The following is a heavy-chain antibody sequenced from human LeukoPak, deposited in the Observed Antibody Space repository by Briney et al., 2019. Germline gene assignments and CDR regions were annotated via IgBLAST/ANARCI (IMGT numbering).Heavy chain of an antibody. D-gene: IGHD3-22*01. CDR1: GGSVSSGGSH. CDR3: ATGPDSHKVGY. V-gene: IGHV4-61*08. J-gene: IGHJ4*02. CDR2: IYSTAST. Sequence: KPSETLSLTCTVSGGSVSSGGSHWNWIRQPPGKGLEWIVYIYSTASTEYNPSPRSRVTISVDTSKNQFSLKLTSVTAADSVVYYWATGPDSHKVGYWGRGTLVTVSS.